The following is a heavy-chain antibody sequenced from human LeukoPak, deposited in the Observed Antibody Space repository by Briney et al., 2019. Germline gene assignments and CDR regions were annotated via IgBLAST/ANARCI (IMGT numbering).Heavy chain of an antibody. CDR1: GYTFTSYY. V-gene: IGHV1-46*01. Sequence: ASVKVSCKASGYTFTSYYMHWVQQAPGQGLEWMGIINPSGGSTSYAQKFQGRVTMTRDTSTSTVYMELSSLRSEDTAVYYCARDPYYDFWSGYFGPDSWGQGTLVTVSS. CDR3: ARDPYYDFWSGYFGPDS. CDR2: INPSGGST. D-gene: IGHD3-3*01. J-gene: IGHJ5*01.